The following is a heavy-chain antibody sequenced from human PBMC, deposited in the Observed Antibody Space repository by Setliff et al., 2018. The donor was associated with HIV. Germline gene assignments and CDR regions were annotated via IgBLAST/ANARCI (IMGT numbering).Heavy chain of an antibody. D-gene: IGHD6-19*01. V-gene: IGHV1-69*10. Sequence: SVKVSCKASGSTFSNYALSWVRQAPGQGLEWMGGIIPMLSIANYAQKFQDRLTITADESTSTAYMELSSLTSDDTAVYHCARGECYSSGWFKYYYKALDVWGQGTTVTVSS. J-gene: IGHJ6*02. CDR2: IIPMLSIA. CDR1: GSTFSNYA. CDR3: ARGECYSSGWFKYYYKALDV.